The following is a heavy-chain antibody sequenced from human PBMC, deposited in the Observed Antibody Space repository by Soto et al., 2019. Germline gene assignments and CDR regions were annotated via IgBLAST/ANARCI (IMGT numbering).Heavy chain of an antibody. CDR1: GFSFGDSY. Sequence: QVQLVESGGGLVKPGGSLRLSCAASGFSFGDSYMSWIRQSAGKGLEWLSYISGGSSYTKYAETVKGRFTIYIDNDRRSLFLQVNGLRADDTAIYYCAKTIVADSGYYFDHWGQGTMVTVSS. D-gene: IGHD5-12*01. CDR3: AKTIVADSGYYFDH. V-gene: IGHV3-11*05. CDR2: ISGGSSYT. J-gene: IGHJ4*02.